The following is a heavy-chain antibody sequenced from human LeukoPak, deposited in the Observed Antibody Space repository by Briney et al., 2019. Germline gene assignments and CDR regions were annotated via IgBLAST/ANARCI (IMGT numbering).Heavy chain of an antibody. CDR1: VYSFTIYC. CDR3: ARERWVETRADS. J-gene: IGHJ4*02. V-gene: IGHV5-51*01. D-gene: IGHD4-23*01. Sequence: GDSLKISCMCSVYSFTIYCIGWVRRLPGRGREWMGIINPGDSDTRYSPSFQGQVTISTDKSISNSYLQWSSMKASDTVMYYCARERWVETRADSWGEGTLVTVSS. CDR2: INPGDSDT.